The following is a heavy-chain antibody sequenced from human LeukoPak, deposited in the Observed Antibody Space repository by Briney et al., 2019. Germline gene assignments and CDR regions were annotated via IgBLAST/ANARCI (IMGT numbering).Heavy chain of an antibody. Sequence: GGSLRLSCAASGFTFSDYSMNWVRQAPGKGLEWVSSISSTSTYIYYADSVMGRFTISRDNAKNSLYLQMNSLRAEDTAVYYCSGEKQVGASSDCWGQGTLVTVSS. J-gene: IGHJ4*02. CDR2: ISSTSTYI. D-gene: IGHD1-26*01. CDR3: SGEKQVGASSDC. V-gene: IGHV3-21*01. CDR1: GFTFSDYS.